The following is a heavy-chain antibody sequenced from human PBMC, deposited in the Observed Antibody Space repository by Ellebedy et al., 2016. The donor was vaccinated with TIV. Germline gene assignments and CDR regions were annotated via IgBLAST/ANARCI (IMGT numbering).Heavy chain of an antibody. D-gene: IGHD5-24*01. Sequence: AASVKVSCKASGYTFTSYAMHWVRQAPGQRLEWMGWINAGNGNTKYSQKFQGRVTITRDTSANTAYMELSSLRSEDTAVYYCARGRGDGYNLNLYHWGQGALVSVSS. CDR2: INAGNGNT. V-gene: IGHV1-3*01. J-gene: IGHJ5*02. CDR3: ARGRGDGYNLNLYH. CDR1: GYTFTSYA.